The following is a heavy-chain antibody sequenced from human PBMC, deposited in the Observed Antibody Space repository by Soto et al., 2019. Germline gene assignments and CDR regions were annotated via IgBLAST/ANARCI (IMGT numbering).Heavy chain of an antibody. J-gene: IGHJ4*02. V-gene: IGHV2-5*02. CDR3: AHSEVRAPFDY. Sequence: QITLKESGPTLVKPTQTLTLTCTFSGFSLSTSGVGVGWIRQPPGKALEWLALIYWDDDKRYSPSLKTRLTIPPDTSKNQVVLLMTNMDPVDTATYYCAHSEVRAPFDYWGQGTLVTVSS. CDR1: GFSLSTSGVG. CDR2: IYWDDDK.